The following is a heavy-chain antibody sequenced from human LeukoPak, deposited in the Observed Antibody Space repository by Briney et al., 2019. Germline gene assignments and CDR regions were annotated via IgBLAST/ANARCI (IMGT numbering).Heavy chain of an antibody. CDR2: INPSGGST. V-gene: IGHV1-46*01. J-gene: IGHJ4*02. CDR3: AKDHPNYSSGWFYDY. D-gene: IGHD6-19*01. Sequence: GASVKVSCKASGYTFTSYYMHWVRQAPGQGLEWMGIINPSGGSTSYAQKFQGRVTMTRDTSTGTVYMELSSLRSEDTAVYYCAKDHPNYSSGWFYDYWGQGTLVTVSS. CDR1: GYTFTSYY.